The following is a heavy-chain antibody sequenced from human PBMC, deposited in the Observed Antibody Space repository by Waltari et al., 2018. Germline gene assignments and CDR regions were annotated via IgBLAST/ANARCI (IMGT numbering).Heavy chain of an antibody. D-gene: IGHD6-19*01. J-gene: IGHJ4*02. CDR2: ISSSSSYI. CDR3: ARSYSSGWYYFDY. CDR1: GFTFSSYS. V-gene: IGHV3-21*01. Sequence: EVQLVESGGGLVKPGGSLRLSCAASGFTFSSYSMNWVRQAPGKGLEWVSSISSSSSYIYYADSGKGRVTISRDNAKNSLYLQMNSLRAEDTAVYYCARSYSSGWYYFDYWGQGTLVTVSS.